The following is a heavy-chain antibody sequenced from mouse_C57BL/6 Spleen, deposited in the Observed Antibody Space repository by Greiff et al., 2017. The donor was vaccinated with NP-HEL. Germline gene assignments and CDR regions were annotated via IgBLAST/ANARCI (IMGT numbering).Heavy chain of an antibody. J-gene: IGHJ2*01. CDR2: IDPSDSYT. CDR3: ARCPSITTVVATDY. V-gene: IGHV1-50*01. Sequence: QVQLQQPGAELVKPGASVKLSCKASGYTFTSYWMQWVKQRPGQGLEWIGEIDPSDSYTNYNQKFKGKATLTVDTSSSTAYMQLSSLTSEDSAVYYCARCPSITTVVATDYWGQGTTLIVSS. CDR1: GYTFTSYW. D-gene: IGHD1-1*01.